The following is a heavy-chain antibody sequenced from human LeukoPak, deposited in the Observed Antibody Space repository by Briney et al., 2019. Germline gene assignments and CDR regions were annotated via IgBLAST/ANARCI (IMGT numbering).Heavy chain of an antibody. CDR2: IYYSGST. Sequence: SETLSLTCTVSGGSISSYYWSWIRQPPGKGLEWIGYIYYSGSTNYNPSLKSRVTISVDTSKNKFSLKRSSVTAADTAVYYCARAMVRGAITYFDYWGQGTLVTVSS. V-gene: IGHV4-59*01. CDR1: GGSISSYY. CDR3: ARAMVRGAITYFDY. J-gene: IGHJ4*02. D-gene: IGHD3-10*01.